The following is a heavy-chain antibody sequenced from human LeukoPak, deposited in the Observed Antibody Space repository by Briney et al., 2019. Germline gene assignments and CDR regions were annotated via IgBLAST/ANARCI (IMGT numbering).Heavy chain of an antibody. CDR3: ARGRATVITTLSTSLHNY. CDR1: GYTFTSYG. V-gene: IGHV1-18*01. D-gene: IGHD4-17*01. Sequence: ASVKVSCKASGYTFTSYGISWVRQAPGQGLEWMGWISAYNGNTNYAQKLQGRVTMTTDTSTSTAYMELRSLRSDDTAVYYCARGRATVITTLSTSLHNYWGQGTLVTVSS. J-gene: IGHJ4*02. CDR2: ISAYNGNT.